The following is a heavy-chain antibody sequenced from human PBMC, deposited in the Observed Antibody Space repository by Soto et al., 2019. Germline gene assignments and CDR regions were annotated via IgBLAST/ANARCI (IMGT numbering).Heavy chain of an antibody. Sequence: SETLSLTCTVSGGSISSGGYYWSWIRQHPGKGLEWIGYIYYSGSTYYNPSLKSRVTISVDTSKNQFSLKLSSVTAADTAVYYCARESGYCSGGSCYSAVAFDIWGQGTMVTVSS. D-gene: IGHD2-15*01. CDR1: GGSISSGGYY. CDR3: ARESGYCSGGSCYSAVAFDI. V-gene: IGHV4-31*03. J-gene: IGHJ3*02. CDR2: IYYSGST.